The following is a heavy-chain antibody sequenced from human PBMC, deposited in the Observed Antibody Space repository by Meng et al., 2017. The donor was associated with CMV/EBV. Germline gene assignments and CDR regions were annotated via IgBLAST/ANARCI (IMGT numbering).Heavy chain of an antibody. CDR1: GGTFSSYP. Sequence: SVKVSCKASGGTFSSYPISWVRQAPGQGLEWMGGIIPILGIANYAQKFQGRVTITADKSTSTAYMELSSLRSEDTAVYYCARGRGITVTTPFDYWGQGTLVTVSS. D-gene: IGHD4-17*01. J-gene: IGHJ4*02. CDR3: ARGRGITVTTPFDY. V-gene: IGHV1-69*10. CDR2: IIPILGIA.